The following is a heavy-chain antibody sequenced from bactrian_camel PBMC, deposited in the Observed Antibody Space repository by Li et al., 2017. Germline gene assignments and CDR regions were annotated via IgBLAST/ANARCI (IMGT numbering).Heavy chain of an antibody. CDR2: TRSEGNT. V-gene: IGHV3S55*01. Sequence: HVQLVESGGGSVQVGGSLRLSCQASGFTLGDSRMAWYRQAPGNACELVSSTRSEGNTYLIDAVKGRFTVSQDNTKNTMYLQMNSLKPEDTAMYYCAADLARACYRDYDEFGSRGQRTQVTVS. CDR1: GFTLGDSR. D-gene: IGHD4*01. J-gene: IGHJ6*01. CDR3: AADLARACYRDYDEFGS.